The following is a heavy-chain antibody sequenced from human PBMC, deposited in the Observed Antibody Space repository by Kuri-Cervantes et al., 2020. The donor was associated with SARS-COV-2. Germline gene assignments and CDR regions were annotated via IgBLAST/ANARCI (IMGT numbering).Heavy chain of an antibody. Sequence: GESLKISCAASGLTFRSYAMTWVRQAPGKGLEWVSVISGSGETIHYADSVQGRFTISRDNSKKMLYLQMKSLRAEDTATYYCALEIMSFFGMDVWGQGTTVTVSS. CDR3: ALEIMSFFGMDV. J-gene: IGHJ6*02. CDR2: ISGSGETI. D-gene: IGHD2-8*01. V-gene: IGHV3-23*01. CDR1: GLTFRSYA.